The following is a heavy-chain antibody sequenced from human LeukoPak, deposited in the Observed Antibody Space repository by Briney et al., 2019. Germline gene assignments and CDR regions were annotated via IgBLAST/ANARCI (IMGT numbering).Heavy chain of an antibody. CDR2: IYHSGST. CDR1: GGSISSTNW. CDR3: ASMTSSGWYGIDF. D-gene: IGHD6-19*01. V-gene: IGHV4-4*02. J-gene: IGHJ4*02. Sequence: PSETLSLTCAVSGGSISSTNWWSWPRQPPGKGLEWIGEIYHSGSTNYSPSLKSRVTMSVDKPKNQFALKMSSVTAADTAVYYCASMTSSGWYGIDFWGQGTLVTVSS.